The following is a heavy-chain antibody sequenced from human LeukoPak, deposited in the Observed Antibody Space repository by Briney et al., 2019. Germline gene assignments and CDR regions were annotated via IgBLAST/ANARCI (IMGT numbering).Heavy chain of an antibody. CDR2: ISSSSSYI. Sequence: GGSLRLSCAASGFTFSSYSMNWVRQAPGKGLEWVSSISSSSSYIYYADSVKGRFTISRDNAKNSLYLQMNSLRAEDTAVYYCARDGGEPGYYYDSSGYGGLDYWGQGTLVTVSS. V-gene: IGHV3-21*04. J-gene: IGHJ4*02. CDR3: ARDGGEPGYYYDSSGYGGLDY. D-gene: IGHD3-22*01. CDR1: GFTFSSYS.